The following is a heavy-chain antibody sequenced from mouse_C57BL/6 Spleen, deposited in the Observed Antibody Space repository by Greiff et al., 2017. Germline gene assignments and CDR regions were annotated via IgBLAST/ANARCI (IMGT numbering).Heavy chain of an antibody. Sequence: QVQLQQPGAELVRPGSSVKLSCKASGYTFTSYWLHWVKQRPIQGLEWIGNIDPSDSETHYNQKFKDKATLTVDKSSSTAYMQLSSLTSEDSAVYYSARSQKAPMIQRDMDYWGQGTSVTVSS. D-gene: IGHD2-4*01. CDR1: GYTFTSYW. V-gene: IGHV1-52*01. CDR2: IDPSDSET. J-gene: IGHJ4*01. CDR3: ARSQKAPMIQRDMDY.